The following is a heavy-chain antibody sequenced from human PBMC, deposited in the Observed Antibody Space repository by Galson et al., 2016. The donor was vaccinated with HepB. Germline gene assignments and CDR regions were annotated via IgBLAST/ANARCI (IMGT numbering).Heavy chain of an antibody. V-gene: IGHV4-59*01. Sequence: SETLSLTCTVSGGSISSDYWSWIRQPPGKGLEYIGYIHYSGSTNYNPHLKSRVSISVDPSKNQFSLKLTSVTAADTAVYFCARAAPYSSSWHWLDPRGQGTTVIVSS. CDR2: IHYSGST. J-gene: IGHJ6*02. CDR3: ARAAPYSSSWHWLDP. CDR1: GGSISSDY. D-gene: IGHD6-13*01.